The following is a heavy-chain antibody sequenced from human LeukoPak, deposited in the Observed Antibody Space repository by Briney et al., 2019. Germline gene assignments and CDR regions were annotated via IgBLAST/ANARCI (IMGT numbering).Heavy chain of an antibody. J-gene: IGHJ4*02. Sequence: SVKVSCKASGGTFSSYAISWVRQAPGQGLEWMGGIIPIFGTANYAQKFQGRVTITTDESTSTAYMELSSLRSEDTAVYYCARATYYYDSSGYYFDYWGQGTLVTVSS. D-gene: IGHD3-22*01. V-gene: IGHV1-69*05. CDR1: GGTFSSYA. CDR3: ARATYYYDSSGYYFDY. CDR2: IIPIFGTA.